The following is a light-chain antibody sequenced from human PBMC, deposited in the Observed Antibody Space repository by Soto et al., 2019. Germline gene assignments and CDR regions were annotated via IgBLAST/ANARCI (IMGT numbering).Light chain of an antibody. CDR1: QSVLHSSNNKNY. CDR3: QQYYSSPSIT. CDR2: WAS. V-gene: IGKV4-1*01. J-gene: IGKJ5*01. Sequence: DIVMTQSPDSLAVSLGERATINCKSSQSVLHSSNNKNYLSWYQQTPGQPPKLLIYWASIRESGVPDRFSGSGSGTYFTLTISSLQAEDVAVYYCQQYYSSPSITFGQGTRLEIK.